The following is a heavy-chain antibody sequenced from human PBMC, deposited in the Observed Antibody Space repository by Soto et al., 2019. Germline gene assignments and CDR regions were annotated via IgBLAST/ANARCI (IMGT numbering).Heavy chain of an antibody. CDR3: AKDMIGYCSSTSCYAGDGIDY. CDR2: ISWDGGST. J-gene: IGHJ4*02. Sequence: EVQLVESGGVVVQPGGSLRLSCAASGFTFDDYTMHWVRQAPGKGLEWVSLISWDGGSTYYADSVKGRFTISRDNSKNSLYLQMNSLRTEDTALYYCAKDMIGYCSSTSCYAGDGIDYWGQGTLVTVSS. D-gene: IGHD2-2*01. CDR1: GFTFDDYT. V-gene: IGHV3-43*01.